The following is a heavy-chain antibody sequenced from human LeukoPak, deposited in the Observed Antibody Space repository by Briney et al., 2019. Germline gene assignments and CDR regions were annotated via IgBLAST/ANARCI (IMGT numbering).Heavy chain of an antibody. CDR1: GGPISSYY. Sequence: PSETLSLTCTVSGGPISSYYWSWIRQTPGKGLEWIGYIYYSGSTNFNPSLKSRVTMSVDTSKNQFSLRMSSVTAADTAVYYCARGAPPGYYYDYYMDVWGKGTTVTISS. CDR3: ARGAPPGYYYDYYMDV. V-gene: IGHV4-59*01. J-gene: IGHJ6*03. CDR2: IYYSGST.